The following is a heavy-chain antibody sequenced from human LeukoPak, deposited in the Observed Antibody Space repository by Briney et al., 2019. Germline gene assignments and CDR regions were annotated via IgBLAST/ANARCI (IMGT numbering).Heavy chain of an antibody. D-gene: IGHD4-17*01. Sequence: KSSETLSLTCAVSGYSISGGYYWGWIRQPPGKGREWIGSIYHSGSTYYNPSLKSRVTISVDTSKNQFSLKLSSVTAADTAVYYCARLIISYGRFDYWGQGTLVTVSS. CDR2: IYHSGST. CDR1: GYSISGGYY. CDR3: ARLIISYGRFDY. V-gene: IGHV4-38-2*01. J-gene: IGHJ4*02.